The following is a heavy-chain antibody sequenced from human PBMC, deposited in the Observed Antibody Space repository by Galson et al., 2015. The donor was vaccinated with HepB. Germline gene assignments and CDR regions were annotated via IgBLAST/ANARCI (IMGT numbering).Heavy chain of an antibody. CDR3: ARELPAYGDYVTPEPGFGDY. D-gene: IGHD4-17*01. J-gene: IGHJ4*02. CDR2: IKEDGSEK. V-gene: IGHV3-7*01. CDR1: GFTFSSYW. Sequence: SLRLSCAASGFTFSSYWMSWVRQAPGKGLEWVANIKEDGSEKYYVDSVKGRFTISRDSAKNSVNLQMNSLRAEDTAVYYCARELPAYGDYVTPEPGFGDYWGQGTLVTVSS.